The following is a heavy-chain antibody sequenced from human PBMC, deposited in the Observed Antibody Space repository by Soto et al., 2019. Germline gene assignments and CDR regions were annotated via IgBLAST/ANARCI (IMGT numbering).Heavy chain of an antibody. CDR1: GGSISSYY. D-gene: IGHD1-26*01. Sequence: SETLSLTCTVSGGSISSYYWSWIRQPPGKGLEWIGYIYYSGSTNYNPSLKSRVTISVDTSKNQFSLKLSSVTAADTAVYYCARARGRWGYYYYYGMDVWGQGTTVTVSS. CDR2: IYYSGST. CDR3: ARARGRWGYYYYYGMDV. V-gene: IGHV4-59*01. J-gene: IGHJ6*02.